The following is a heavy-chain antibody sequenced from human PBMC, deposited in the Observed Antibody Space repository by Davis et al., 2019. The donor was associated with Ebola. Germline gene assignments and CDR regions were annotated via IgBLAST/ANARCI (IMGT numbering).Heavy chain of an antibody. Sequence: GESLKISCAASGFTFSSYWMSWARQAPGKGLEWVANIKQDGSEKYYVDSVKGRFTISRDNAKNSLYLQMNSLRAEDTAVYYCARNWVDAFDIWGQGTMVTVS. V-gene: IGHV3-7*01. CDR2: IKQDGSEK. D-gene: IGHD7-27*01. J-gene: IGHJ3*02. CDR3: ARNWVDAFDI. CDR1: GFTFSSYW.